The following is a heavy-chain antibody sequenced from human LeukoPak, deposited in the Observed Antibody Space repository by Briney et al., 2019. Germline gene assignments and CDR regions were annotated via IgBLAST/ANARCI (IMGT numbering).Heavy chain of an antibody. CDR1: GGSISSSSYH. V-gene: IGHV4-39*07. J-gene: IGHJ4*02. CDR2: IYYSGST. CDR3: ARVVYSYGYSDY. Sequence: SETLSLTCTVSGGSISSSSYHWGWIRQPPGKGLEWIGSIYYSGSTYYNPSLKSRVTISVDTSKNQFSLKLSSVTAADTAVYYCARVVYSYGYSDYWGQGTLVTVSS. D-gene: IGHD5-18*01.